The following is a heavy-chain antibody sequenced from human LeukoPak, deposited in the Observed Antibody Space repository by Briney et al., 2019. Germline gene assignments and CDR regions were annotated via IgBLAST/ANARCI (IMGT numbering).Heavy chain of an antibody. Sequence: PGESLRLSCAASGFTFSSYGMSWVRQAPGKGLEWVSAISGSGGSTYYADSVKGRFTISRDNSKNTLYLQMNSLRAEDTAVYCCAKSRGFTFGEIFDYWGQGTLVTVSS. D-gene: IGHD3-16*01. CDR1: GFTFSSYG. V-gene: IGHV3-23*01. J-gene: IGHJ4*02. CDR3: AKSRGFTFGEIFDY. CDR2: ISGSGGST.